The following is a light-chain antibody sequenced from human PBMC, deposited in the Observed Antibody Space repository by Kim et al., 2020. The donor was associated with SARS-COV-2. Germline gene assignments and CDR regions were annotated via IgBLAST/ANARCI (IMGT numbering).Light chain of an antibody. Sequence: QRVTISCSGGSSNIGSNFVYWYQQFPGTAPRLLIYRNDQRPSGVPDRFSGSKSGTSASLAISGLRSDDEADYYCAAWDDSLSGSMVFGGGTQLTVL. CDR3: AAWDDSLSGSMV. CDR1: SSNIGSNF. CDR2: RND. J-gene: IGLJ2*01. V-gene: IGLV1-47*01.